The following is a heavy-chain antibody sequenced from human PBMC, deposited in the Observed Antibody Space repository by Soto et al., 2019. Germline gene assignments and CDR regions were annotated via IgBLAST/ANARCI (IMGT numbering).Heavy chain of an antibody. CDR2: INSDGSST. Sequence: GGSLRLSCAASGFTFSSYWMHWVRQAPGKGLVWVSRINSDGSSTSYADSVKGRFTISRDNAKNTLYLQMNSLRAEDTAVYYCARDRITMIVVNAFDIWGQGTMVTVSS. J-gene: IGHJ3*02. CDR1: GFTFSSYW. D-gene: IGHD3-22*01. CDR3: ARDRITMIVVNAFDI. V-gene: IGHV3-74*01.